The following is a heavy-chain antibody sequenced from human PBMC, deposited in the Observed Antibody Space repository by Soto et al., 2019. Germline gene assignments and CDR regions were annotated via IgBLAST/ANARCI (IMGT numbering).Heavy chain of an antibody. CDR2: ISGSGGST. J-gene: IGHJ4*02. CDR1: GFTFSSSA. Sequence: WGSLRLSCAASGFTFSSSAIILFRQAPGKWLEWVSAISGSGGSTYYADTVKGRFTVSRDNSKNTLYLQMNSLRAEDTAVYYCARSGYYYPLDFDHWGQGNLVTVSS. V-gene: IGHV3-23*01. D-gene: IGHD3-22*01. CDR3: ARSGYYYPLDFDH.